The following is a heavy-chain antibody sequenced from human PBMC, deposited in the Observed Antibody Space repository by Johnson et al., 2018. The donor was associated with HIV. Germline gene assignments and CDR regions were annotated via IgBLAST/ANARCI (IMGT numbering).Heavy chain of an antibody. Sequence: VQLVESGGGVVRPEGSLRLSCAASGFNFDDYGMSWVRQAPGKGLEWVSGINWNGGSTGYADSVKGRFTISRDNAKNSLYLQMNSLRAEDSALYYCARGEDWGSDAPFDIWGQGTMVTVSS. CDR2: INWNGGST. V-gene: IGHV3-20*04. D-gene: IGHD7-27*01. CDR1: GFNFDDYG. CDR3: ARGEDWGSDAPFDI. J-gene: IGHJ3*02.